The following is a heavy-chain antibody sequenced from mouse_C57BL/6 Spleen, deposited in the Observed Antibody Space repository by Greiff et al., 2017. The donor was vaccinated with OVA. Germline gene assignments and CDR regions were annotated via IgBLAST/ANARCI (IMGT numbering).Heavy chain of an antibody. Sequence: VQLQQSGPELVKPGASVKIPCKASGYTFTDYNMDWVKQSHGKSLEWIGDINPNNGGTIYNQKFKGKATLTVDKSSSTAYMELRSLTSEDTAVYYCARSDYGSYWYFDVLGTGTTVTVSS. CDR3: ARSDYGSYWYFDV. J-gene: IGHJ1*03. CDR1: GYTFTDYN. D-gene: IGHD1-1*01. CDR2: INPNNGGT. V-gene: IGHV1-18*01.